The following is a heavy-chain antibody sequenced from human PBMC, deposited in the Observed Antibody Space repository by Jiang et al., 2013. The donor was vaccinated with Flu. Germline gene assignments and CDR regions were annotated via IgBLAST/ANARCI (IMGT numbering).Heavy chain of an antibody. CDR1: GYTFTSYA. J-gene: IGHJ6*02. CDR2: INTNTGNP. Sequence: QSGSELKKPGASVKVSCKASGYTFTSYAMNWVRQAPGQGLEWMGWINTNTGNPTYAQGFTGRFVFSLDTSVSTAYLRISSLKAEDTAVYYCARDRWLQLTQRGVYYGMDVWGQGTTVTVSS. V-gene: IGHV7-4-1*02. CDR3: ARDRWLQLTQRGVYYGMDV. D-gene: IGHD5-24*01.